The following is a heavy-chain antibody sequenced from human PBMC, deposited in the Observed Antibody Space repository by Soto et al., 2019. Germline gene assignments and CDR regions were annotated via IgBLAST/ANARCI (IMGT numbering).Heavy chain of an antibody. CDR2: IYYSGST. Sequence: QLQLQESGPGLVKPSETLSLTCTVSGGSISSSSYYWGWIRQPPGKGLEWIGSIYYSGSTYYNPSLKSRVTISGDTSKNQFSLKLSSVTAADTAVYYCATMVRGVIGAGNDYWGQGTLVTVSS. CDR1: GGSISSSSYY. CDR3: ATMVRGVIGAGNDY. D-gene: IGHD3-10*01. V-gene: IGHV4-39*01. J-gene: IGHJ4*02.